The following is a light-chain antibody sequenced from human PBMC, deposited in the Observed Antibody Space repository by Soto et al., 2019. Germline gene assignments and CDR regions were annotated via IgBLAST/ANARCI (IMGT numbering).Light chain of an antibody. CDR2: GAS. J-gene: IGKJ4*01. V-gene: IGKV3D-15*01. CDR3: QQYNNWPVT. CDR1: QSVSSSY. Sequence: IVFTPSPGTLSLSPGDRATLSCRASQSVSSSYLAWYQQKVGQTPRLLIHGASTRATGIAARFSGSGSGTEFTLTISGLQSEDFATYYCQQYNNWPVTFGGGTKVDIK.